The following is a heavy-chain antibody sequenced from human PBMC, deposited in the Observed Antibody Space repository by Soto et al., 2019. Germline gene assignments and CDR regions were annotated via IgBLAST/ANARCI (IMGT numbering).Heavy chain of an antibody. CDR3: AREYGNYDSSGYYAY. V-gene: IGHV1-46*01. CDR2: INPSGGSI. J-gene: IGHJ4*02. Sequence: QVQLVQSGAEVKKPGASVKISCKTSGYSFTSYFIHWVRQAPGQGLEWMGIINPSGGSINYAQKLQGRVSMTRDRSTSTVHMELSSLRSDDTAMYYCAREYGNYDSSGYYAYWGQGTLVTVSS. D-gene: IGHD3-22*01. CDR1: GYSFTSYF.